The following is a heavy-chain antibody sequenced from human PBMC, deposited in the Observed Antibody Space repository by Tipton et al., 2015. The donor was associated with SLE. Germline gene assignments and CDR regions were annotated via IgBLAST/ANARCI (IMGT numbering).Heavy chain of an antibody. CDR3: ARGLTRGNGNFDY. CDR2: INQSGGT. V-gene: IGHV4-34*01. D-gene: IGHD7-27*01. Sequence: TLSLTCAVYGGSFSGYFWTWVRQSPGKGVEWSGEINQSGGTNYNQSLKSRVTMSVDTSKSQFSLKLSSVTAADTAVYYCARGLTRGNGNFDYWGQGTLVTVSS. J-gene: IGHJ4*02. CDR1: GGSFSGYF.